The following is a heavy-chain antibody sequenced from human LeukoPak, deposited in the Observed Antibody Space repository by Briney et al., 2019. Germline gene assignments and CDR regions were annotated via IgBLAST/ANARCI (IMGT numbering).Heavy chain of an antibody. Sequence: GGSLRLSCVVSGFTFSRYSMNWVRQAPGKGLEWVSYISSSSSTIYYADSVKGRFTISRDNAKNSLYLQMNSLRAEDTAVYYCARDFHVRLYGIGGYSYWGQGTLVTVSS. D-gene: IGHD3-22*01. CDR1: GFTFSRYS. V-gene: IGHV3-48*01. CDR2: ISSSSSTI. CDR3: ARDFHVRLYGIGGYSY. J-gene: IGHJ4*02.